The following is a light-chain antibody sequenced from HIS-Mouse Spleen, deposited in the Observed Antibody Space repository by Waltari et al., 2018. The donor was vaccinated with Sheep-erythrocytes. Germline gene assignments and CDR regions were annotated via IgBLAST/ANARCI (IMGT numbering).Light chain of an antibody. J-gene: IGLJ1*01. Sequence: QSALTQPRSVSGSPGQSVTISCPGTSSDVGGDNYVSWYQQHPGKAPKLMIYEVSKRPSGVPDRFAGSKSGNTASLTISGLQAEDEADYYCCSYAGSYNHVFATGTKVTVL. CDR2: EVS. CDR1: SSDVGGDNY. V-gene: IGLV2-11*01. CDR3: CSYAGSYNHV.